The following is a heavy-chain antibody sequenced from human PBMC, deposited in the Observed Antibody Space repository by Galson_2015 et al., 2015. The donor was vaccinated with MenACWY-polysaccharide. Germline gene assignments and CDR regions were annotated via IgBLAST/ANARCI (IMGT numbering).Heavy chain of an antibody. Sequence: SLRLSCAASGFTFSNYWMNWVRQAPGKGLEWVANMNQDGSDKRYAESVRGRFTISRDNGKSSLFLQMISLRAEDTAIYYCARITGGEYFQYWGQGALVTV. CDR3: ARITGGEYFQY. D-gene: IGHD3-10*01. CDR1: GFTFSNYW. CDR2: MNQDGSDK. V-gene: IGHV3-7*03. J-gene: IGHJ1*01.